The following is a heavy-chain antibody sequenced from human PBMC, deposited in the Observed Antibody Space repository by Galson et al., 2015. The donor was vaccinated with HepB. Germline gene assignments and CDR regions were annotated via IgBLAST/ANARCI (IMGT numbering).Heavy chain of an antibody. J-gene: IGHJ4*02. CDR2: ISSNGGST. D-gene: IGHD2-2*01. CDR3: VKGSDCSSTSCSWHFDY. Sequence: SLRLSCAASGFTFSSYAMHWVRQAPGKGLEYVSAISSNGGSTYYADSVTGRFTISRDNSKNTLYLQMSSLRAEDTAVYYCVKGSDCSSTSCSWHFDYWGQGTLVTVSS. CDR1: GFTFSSYA. V-gene: IGHV3-64D*06.